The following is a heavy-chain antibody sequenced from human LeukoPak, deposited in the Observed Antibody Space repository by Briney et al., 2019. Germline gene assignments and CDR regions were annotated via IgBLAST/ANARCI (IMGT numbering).Heavy chain of an antibody. D-gene: IGHD3-22*01. CDR3: ARDPAYYYDSSGLRGIDY. J-gene: IGHJ4*02. CDR2: IYYSGST. V-gene: IGHV4-39*07. CDR1: GGSISSSSYY. Sequence: SETLSLTCTVSGGSISSSSYYWGWIRQPPGKGLEWIGSIYYSGSTYYNPSLKSRVTISVDTSKNQFSLKLSSVTAADTAVYYCARDPAYYYDSSGLRGIDYWGQGTLVTVSS.